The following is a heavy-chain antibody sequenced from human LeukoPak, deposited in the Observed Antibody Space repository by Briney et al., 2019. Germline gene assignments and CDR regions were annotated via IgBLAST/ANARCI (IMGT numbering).Heavy chain of an antibody. V-gene: IGHV3-30*18. J-gene: IGHJ4*02. CDR3: AKDWGNWGYGYYFDH. Sequence: GGSLRLSYEASGFSFSTYGMHWVRQAPGKGLEWVAVISFDGNNKYYPDSVKGRFTISRDNSKNTLYLQMNSLRDEDTAVYYCAKDWGNWGYGYYFDHWGQGTLVTVSS. CDR2: ISFDGNNK. D-gene: IGHD7-27*01. CDR1: GFSFSTYG.